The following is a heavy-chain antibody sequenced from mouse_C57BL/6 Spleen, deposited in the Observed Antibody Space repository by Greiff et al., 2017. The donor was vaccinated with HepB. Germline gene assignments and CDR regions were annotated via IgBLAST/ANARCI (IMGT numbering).Heavy chain of an antibody. J-gene: IGHJ4*01. D-gene: IGHD1-1*01. V-gene: IGHV5-4*03. Sequence: EVKLVESGGGLVKPGGSLKLSCAASGFTFSSYAMSWVRQTPEKRLEWVATISDGGSYTYYPDNVKGRFTISRDNAKNNLYLQMSHLKSEDTAMYYCARAHYYGSSEAMDYWGQGTSVTVSS. CDR1: GFTFSSYA. CDR2: ISDGGSYT. CDR3: ARAHYYGSSEAMDY.